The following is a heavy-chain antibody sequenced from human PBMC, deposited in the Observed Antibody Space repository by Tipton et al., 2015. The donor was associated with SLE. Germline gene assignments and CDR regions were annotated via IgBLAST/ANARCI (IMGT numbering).Heavy chain of an antibody. V-gene: IGHV3-7*01. Sequence: SLRLSCTASGFTFAENGMTWFRQAPGKGLEWVANTKQDGSEENYVDSVKGRFTISRDNAKNSLFLQMNSLRAEDSAVYYCARGLYGMDVWGQGTTVTVSS. D-gene: IGHD3-22*01. CDR3: ARGLYGMDV. CDR1: GFTFAENG. J-gene: IGHJ6*02. CDR2: TKQDGSEE.